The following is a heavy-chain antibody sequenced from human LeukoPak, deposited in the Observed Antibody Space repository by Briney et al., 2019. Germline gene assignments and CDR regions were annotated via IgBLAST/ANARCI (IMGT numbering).Heavy chain of an antibody. J-gene: IGHJ6*02. V-gene: IGHV3-7*01. CDR2: IKQDGSEI. Sequence: PGRSLRLSCAASGFTASSYWMSWVRQAPGTGLEWVANIKQDGSEIYYVDSVKGRFTTPRDNAENSLYLQMNSLRAEDTAVYYCARDLYYYGSGSYYKELQSLRTRNGMDVWGQGSTVTVPS. CDR1: GFTASSYW. D-gene: IGHD3-10*01. CDR3: ARDLYYYGSGSYYKELQSLRTRNGMDV.